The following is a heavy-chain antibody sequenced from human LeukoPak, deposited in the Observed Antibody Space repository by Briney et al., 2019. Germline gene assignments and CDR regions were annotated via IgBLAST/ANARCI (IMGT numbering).Heavy chain of an antibody. CDR2: INPNSGGT. V-gene: IGHV1-2*02. D-gene: IGHD3-22*01. CDR3: ARPKVKYYDSSGYYGY. Sequence: ASVKVSCKASGYSFTGYYMHWVRQAPGQGLEWMGWINPNSGGTNYAQKFQGRVTMTRDTSISTAYMELSRLRSEDTAVYYCARPKVKYYDSSGYYGYWGQGTLVTVSS. J-gene: IGHJ4*02. CDR1: GYSFTGYY.